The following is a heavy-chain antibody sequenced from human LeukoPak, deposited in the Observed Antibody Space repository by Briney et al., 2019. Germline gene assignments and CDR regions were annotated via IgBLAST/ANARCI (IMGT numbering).Heavy chain of an antibody. D-gene: IGHD3-10*01. CDR1: GDTFSSYG. CDR2: IIPIVDIT. Sequence: ASVKVSCKASGDTFSSYGISWVRQAPGQGLEWMRRIIPIVDITNYAQKFQGRVTITADKSTSTAYMELSSLRSEDTAIYYCAREGIVVRGPYYFDYWGQGTLVTVSS. V-gene: IGHV1-69*04. CDR3: AREGIVVRGPYYFDY. J-gene: IGHJ4*02.